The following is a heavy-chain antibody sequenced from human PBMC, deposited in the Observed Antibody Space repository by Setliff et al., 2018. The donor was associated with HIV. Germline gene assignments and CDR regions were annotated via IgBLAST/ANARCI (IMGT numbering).Heavy chain of an antibody. Sequence: GGSLRLSCAASGFPFSDDAMHWVRQAPGKGLEYVSAISPNGDSTSYADSVKGRFTISRDNSKNTLYLQMGSLRTEDMGVYYCARDGYGGALDGYDIWGRGTMVTVSS. CDR3: ARDGYGGALDGYDI. J-gene: IGHJ3*02. CDR2: ISPNGDST. D-gene: IGHD5-12*01. V-gene: IGHV3-64*02. CDR1: GFPFSDDA.